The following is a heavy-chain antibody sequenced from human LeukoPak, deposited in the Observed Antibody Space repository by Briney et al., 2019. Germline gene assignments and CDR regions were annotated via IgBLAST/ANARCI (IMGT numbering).Heavy chain of an antibody. CDR1: GGSISSSSYY. J-gene: IGHJ4*02. D-gene: IGHD1-1*01. V-gene: IGHV4-39*07. CDR2: IYYSGST. Sequence: SGTLSLTCTVSGGSISSSSYYWGWIRQPPGKGLEWIGSIYYSGSTYYNPSLRSRVAISVDTSKTQFSLRLSSVTAADTAVYYCARVAAATTNPRFDFWGQGTLVTVSS. CDR3: ARVAAATTNPRFDF.